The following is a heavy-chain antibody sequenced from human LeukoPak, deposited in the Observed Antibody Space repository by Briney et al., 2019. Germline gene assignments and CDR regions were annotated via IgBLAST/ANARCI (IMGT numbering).Heavy chain of an antibody. Sequence: ASVKVSCKASGYTFTGYYMHWVRQAPGQGLGWMGWINPNSGGTNYAQKFQGRVTMTRDTSISTAYMELSSLRYDDTAVYYCATNILVRDIINWFDPWGQGTLVTVSS. CDR3: ATNILVRDIINWFDP. CDR1: GYTFTGYY. CDR2: INPNSGGT. J-gene: IGHJ5*02. V-gene: IGHV1-2*02. D-gene: IGHD3-10*01.